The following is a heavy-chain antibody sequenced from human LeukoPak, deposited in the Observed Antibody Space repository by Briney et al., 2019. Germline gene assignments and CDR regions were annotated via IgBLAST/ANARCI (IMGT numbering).Heavy chain of an antibody. CDR1: GWSFSGYY. J-gene: IGHJ5*02. CDR2: INHSGST. D-gene: IGHD6-19*01. V-gene: IGHV4-34*01. Sequence: PAETLSLTCAVYGWSFSGYYWSWIRQPPGKGLEWIGEINHSGSTNYNPSLRSRVTISVDTSKNQFSLKLSSVTAADTAVYYCARCPLVYSSGWYWFDPWGQGTLVTVSS. CDR3: ARCPLVYSSGWYWFDP.